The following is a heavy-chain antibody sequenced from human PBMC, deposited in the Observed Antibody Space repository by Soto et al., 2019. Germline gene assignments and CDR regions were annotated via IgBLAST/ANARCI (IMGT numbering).Heavy chain of an antibody. D-gene: IGHD1-1*01. CDR1: GFTVSSSY. Sequence: EVQLVESGGGLLQPGGSLRVSCAASGFTVSSSYMSWVRQAPGKGLEWVSTLYSAGATYYADSVKGRFTISRDNSKNTLYLQMNSLRVEDTAVYHCARVVEADLWNGYWFFDLWGRGTLVTVSS. CDR2: LYSAGAT. V-gene: IGHV3-53*01. CDR3: ARVVEADLWNGYWFFDL. J-gene: IGHJ2*01.